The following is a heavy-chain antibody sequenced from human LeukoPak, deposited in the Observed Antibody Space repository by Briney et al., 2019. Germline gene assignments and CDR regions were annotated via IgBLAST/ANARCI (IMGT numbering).Heavy chain of an antibody. CDR2: IIPIFGTA. D-gene: IGHD3-10*01. Sequence: SVKVSCKASGGTFSSYAISWVRQAPGQGLEWMGGIIPIFGTANYAQKFQGRVTITADESTSTAYMELSSLRSEDTAVYYCASSPMVRGVMGLGYYYYMDVWGKGTTVTFSS. J-gene: IGHJ6*03. V-gene: IGHV1-69*13. CDR3: ASSPMVRGVMGLGYYYYMDV. CDR1: GGTFSSYA.